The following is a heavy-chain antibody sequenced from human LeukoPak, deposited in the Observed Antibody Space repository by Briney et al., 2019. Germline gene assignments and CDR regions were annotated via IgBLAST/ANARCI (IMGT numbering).Heavy chain of an antibody. CDR2: LYYSVTT. Sequence: PSETLSLTCTVSGASISSSSYYWAWIRQPPGKGLEWVGTLYYSVTTYYNPSLQSRLTISEDTSKNQFSLKLSSVTAADTAVYYCARGLKAIYGSWSGYTYDDWGQGTLVTVSS. CDR1: GASISSSSYY. J-gene: IGHJ4*02. CDR3: ARGLKAIYGSWSGYTYDD. V-gene: IGHV4-39*01. D-gene: IGHD3-3*01.